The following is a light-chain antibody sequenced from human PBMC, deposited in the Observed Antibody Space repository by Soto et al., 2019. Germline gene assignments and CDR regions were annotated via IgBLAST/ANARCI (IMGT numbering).Light chain of an antibody. CDR1: PILRYSDGKTY. CDR2: EAS. CDR3: MQSLQVPLT. J-gene: IGKJ4*01. Sequence: IVMTQTPLALAVIPGQPASISCKSSPILRYSDGKTYLFRHLQKPGQPPHLLIYEASNRFSGVPDRFSGSGSGTDFTLKISRVEPEDVGVYYCMQSLQVPLTFGGGTKVDIK. V-gene: IGKV2D-29*01.